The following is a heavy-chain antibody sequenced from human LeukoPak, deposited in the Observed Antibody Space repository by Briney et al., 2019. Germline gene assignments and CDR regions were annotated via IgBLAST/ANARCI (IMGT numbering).Heavy chain of an antibody. CDR2: IIPIFGTA. J-gene: IGHJ6*03. CDR1: GGTFSSYA. V-gene: IGHV1-69*05. CDR3: ARVALVVDSSGYYYSYYYYMDV. D-gene: IGHD3-22*01. Sequence: ASVKVSCKASGGTFSSYAISWVRQAPGQGLEWMGGIIPIFGTANYAQKFQGRVTITRNTSISTAYMELSSLRSEDTAVYYCARVALVVDSSGYYYSYYYYMDVWGKGTTVTVSS.